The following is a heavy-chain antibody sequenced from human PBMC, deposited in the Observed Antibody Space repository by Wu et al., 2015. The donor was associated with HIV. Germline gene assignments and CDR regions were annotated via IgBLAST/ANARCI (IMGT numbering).Heavy chain of an antibody. CDR1: GGSISSYY. V-gene: IGHV4-59*01. Sequence: QVQLQESGPGLVKPSETLSLTCTVSGGSISSYYWSWIRQPPEKGLEWIGFIYYTGSTMYNPSLRRRVTISIDTSKNQFSLKLNSVTAADTAIYYCARDMNPTIPRGGFDIWGQGTMVTVSS. CDR3: ARDMNPTIPRGGFDI. J-gene: IGHJ3*02. D-gene: IGHD5-24*01. CDR2: IYYTGST.